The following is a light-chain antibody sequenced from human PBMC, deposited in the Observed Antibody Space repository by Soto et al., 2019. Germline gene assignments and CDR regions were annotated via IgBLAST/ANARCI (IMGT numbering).Light chain of an antibody. CDR3: SSFKSTYNQV. CDR2: EVS. Sequence: QSVLTQPASVSGSPGQSVTISCTGTSSDIGSYKYVSWYQQHPGKAPKLLIFEVSYRPSGVSDRFSASKSGNTASLTISGLQTEDEAHYNCSSFKSTYNQVFGTGTKVTVL. CDR1: SSDIGSYKY. J-gene: IGLJ1*01. V-gene: IGLV2-14*01.